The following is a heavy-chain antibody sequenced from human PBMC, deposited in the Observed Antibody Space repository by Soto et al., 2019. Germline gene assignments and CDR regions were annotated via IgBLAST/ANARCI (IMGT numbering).Heavy chain of an antibody. D-gene: IGHD2-8*02. CDR1: GFICSSYD. J-gene: IGHJ3*02. V-gene: IGHV3-23*01. CDR2: ILVDGRT. Sequence: GVLRLSCAASGFICSSYDMSWVRQAPGKGLEWVSTILVDGRTFYVDSVEGRFTISRDSSQNTVYLQMNSPTAGDTALYYCAKATATGGGAFDICGQGTMVTVSS. CDR3: AKATATGGGAFDI.